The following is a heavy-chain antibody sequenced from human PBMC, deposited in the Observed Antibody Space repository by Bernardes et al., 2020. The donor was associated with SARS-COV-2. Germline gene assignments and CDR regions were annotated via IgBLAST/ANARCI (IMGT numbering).Heavy chain of an antibody. V-gene: IGHV4-34*01. CDR2: INHSGST. CDR1: GGSFSGYY. J-gene: IGHJ5*02. Sequence: ETLSLTCAVYGGSFSGYYWSWIRQPPGKGLEWIGEINHSGSTNYNPSLKSRVTISVDTSKNQFSLNLNSVTAADTAVYYCASPDSKNFDPWGQGTLVTVSS. D-gene: IGHD2-21*01. CDR3: ASPDSKNFDP.